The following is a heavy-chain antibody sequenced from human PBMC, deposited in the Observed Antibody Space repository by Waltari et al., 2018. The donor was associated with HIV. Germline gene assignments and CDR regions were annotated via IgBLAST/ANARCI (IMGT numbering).Heavy chain of an antibody. Sequence: EVKLVESGGGAVQTGGSLRLSCGGSGFPLSSHAGDWGGQTPGKGLEWVAQRSYDAREKFHGDSVRGRFVVSRDNARNSIFLQMNNLRDDDTGVYFCVRQPLRHDL. J-gene: IGHJ2*01. CDR2: RSYDAREK. CDR3: VRQPLRHDL. V-gene: IGHV3-7*01. CDR1: GFPLSSHA.